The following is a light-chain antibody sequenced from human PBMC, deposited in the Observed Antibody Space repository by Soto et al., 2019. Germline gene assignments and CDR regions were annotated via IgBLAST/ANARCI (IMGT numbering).Light chain of an antibody. CDR1: ESIARQ. CDR3: QQSYSALSIT. Sequence: DIQMTQSPSSLSASVGDRVTITCRASESIARQLNWYQQKPGKAPKLLIYAASSLQNGVPSRFRGGGSGTDFNLTISNLQPEDFATYYCQQSYSALSITFGQGTRLEIK. V-gene: IGKV1-39*01. CDR2: AAS. J-gene: IGKJ5*01.